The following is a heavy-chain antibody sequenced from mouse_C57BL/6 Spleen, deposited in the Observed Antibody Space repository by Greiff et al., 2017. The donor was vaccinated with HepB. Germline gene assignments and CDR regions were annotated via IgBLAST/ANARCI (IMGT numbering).Heavy chain of an antibody. CDR3: ASRDGYYDYFDY. V-gene: IGHV1-82*01. CDR1: GYAFSSSW. J-gene: IGHJ2*01. D-gene: IGHD2-3*01. CDR2: IYPGDGDT. Sequence: VQLQQSGPELVKPGASVKISCKASGYAFSSSWMNWVKQRPEKGLEWIGRIYPGDGDTNYNGKFKGKATLTADKSSSTAYMQLSSLTSEDSAVYFCASRDGYYDYFDYWGQGTTLTVSS.